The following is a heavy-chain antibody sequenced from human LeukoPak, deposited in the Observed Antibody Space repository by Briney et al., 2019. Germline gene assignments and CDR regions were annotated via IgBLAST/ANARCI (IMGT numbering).Heavy chain of an antibody. CDR3: ARLIAGTTTAFDI. CDR1: GGSLSGSD. V-gene: IGHV4-34*01. D-gene: IGHD1-7*01. Sequence: SETLSLTCAVYGGSLSGSDWNWIRQPPGKGLEWIGNIDHIGTSNYNPSLKSRVTMSVDTSKNQFSLKLSSVTAADTAVYYCARLIAGTTTAFDIWGRGTMVTVSS. J-gene: IGHJ3*02. CDR2: IDHIGTS.